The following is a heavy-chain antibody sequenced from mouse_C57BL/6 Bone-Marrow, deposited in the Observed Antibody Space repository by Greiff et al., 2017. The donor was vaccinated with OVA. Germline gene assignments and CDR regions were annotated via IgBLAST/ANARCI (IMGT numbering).Heavy chain of an antibody. V-gene: IGHV1-81*01. D-gene: IGHD1-1*01. J-gene: IGHJ4*01. CDR2: IYPRSGNT. CDR1: GYTFTSYG. Sequence: VKLMESGAELARPGASVKLSCKASGYTFTSYGISWVKQRTGQGLEWIGEIYPRSGNTYYNEKFKGKATLTADKSSSTAYMELRSLTSEDSAVYFCASTVVATTRAMDYWGQGTSVTVSS. CDR3: ASTVVATTRAMDY.